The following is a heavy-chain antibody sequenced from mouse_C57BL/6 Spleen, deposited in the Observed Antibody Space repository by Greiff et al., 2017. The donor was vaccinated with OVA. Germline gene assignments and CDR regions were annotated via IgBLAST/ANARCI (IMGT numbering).Heavy chain of an antibody. D-gene: IGHD2-4*01. J-gene: IGHJ2*01. CDR3: ARQDDYGRNFDY. CDR2: ISGGGGNT. V-gene: IGHV5-9*01. CDR1: GFTFSSYT. Sequence: EVKLVESGGGLVKPGGSLKLSCAASGFTFSSYTMSWVRQTPEKRLEWVATISGGGGNTYYPDSVKGRFTLSRDNATNTRYLQMSRLRSEDTDLYYCARQDDYGRNFDYWGQGTTLTVSS.